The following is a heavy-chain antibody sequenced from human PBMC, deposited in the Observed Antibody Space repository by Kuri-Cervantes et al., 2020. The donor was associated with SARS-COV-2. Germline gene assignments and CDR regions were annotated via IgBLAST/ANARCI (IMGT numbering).Heavy chain of an antibody. CDR2: ISGSGGST. CDR1: GFTFSSYA. Sequence: ETLSLTCAASGFTFSSYAMSWVRQAPGKGLEWVSAISGSGGSTYYADSVKGRFTISRDNSKNTLYLQMNSLRAEDTAVYYCAKDGGDYGDYGWYFDLWGRGTLVTVSS. CDR3: AKDGGDYGDYGWYFDL. V-gene: IGHV3-23*01. D-gene: IGHD4-17*01. J-gene: IGHJ2*01.